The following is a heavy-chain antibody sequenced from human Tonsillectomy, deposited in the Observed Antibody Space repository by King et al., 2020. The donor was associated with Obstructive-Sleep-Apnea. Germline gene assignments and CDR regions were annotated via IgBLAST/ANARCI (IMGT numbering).Heavy chain of an antibody. CDR1: GYSFTSYW. V-gene: IGHV5-10-1*01. D-gene: IGHD3-22*01. Sequence: QLVQSGAGVKKPGESLRISCKGSGYSFTSYWSSWVRQMPGKGLEWMGTIDPSESYTNYSPSFQGHVTISADNSINTSYLQWSSPQASDTAMYYCASLYFYDSSGFYQNFDYWGQGTLVTVSS. CDR3: ASLYFYDSSGFYQNFDY. J-gene: IGHJ4*02. CDR2: IDPSESYT.